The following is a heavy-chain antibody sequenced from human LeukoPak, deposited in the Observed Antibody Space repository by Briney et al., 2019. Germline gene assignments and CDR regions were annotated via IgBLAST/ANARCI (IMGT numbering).Heavy chain of an antibody. CDR1: GYTFTGYY. J-gene: IGHJ4*02. V-gene: IGHV1-2*02. Sequence: ASVKVSCKASGYTFTGYYLHWVRQAPGQGLEWVGWIDPNSGGTNYAQKFQGRVTMTRDTSISTAYMDLSRLRSDDTAVYYCARAVSRDGYNFDYWGQGTLVTVSS. D-gene: IGHD5-24*01. CDR2: IDPNSGGT. CDR3: ARAVSRDGYNFDY.